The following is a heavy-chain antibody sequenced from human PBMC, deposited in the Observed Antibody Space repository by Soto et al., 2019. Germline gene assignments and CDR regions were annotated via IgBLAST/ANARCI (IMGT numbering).Heavy chain of an antibody. D-gene: IGHD2-15*01. CDR3: ATDAGGPYFH. V-gene: IGHV4-59*02. J-gene: IGHJ4*01. CDR2: IYYSGST. Sequence: SETLSLTCTVSCAPVTINSWSWIRQAPGKGLEWIGYIYYSGSTTYNPSLKSRVTMSADTSKDQFSLKLNSVTAADTAEYYCATDAGGPYFHWGPGILVTVS. CDR1: CAPVTINS.